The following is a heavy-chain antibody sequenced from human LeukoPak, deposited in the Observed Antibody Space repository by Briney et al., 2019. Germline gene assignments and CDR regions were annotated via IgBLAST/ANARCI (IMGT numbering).Heavy chain of an antibody. CDR3: TRDPRRLDY. V-gene: IGHV3-11*01. CDR1: GGSISSSSYY. J-gene: IGHJ4*02. CDR2: ISPSGTDI. Sequence: LSLTCTVSGGSISSSSYYWGWIRQAPGKGLESLSYISPSGTDISYADSVKGRFTISRDNAKNSLYLQMSSLRAEDTAVYYCTRDPRRLDYWGQGTLVTVSS.